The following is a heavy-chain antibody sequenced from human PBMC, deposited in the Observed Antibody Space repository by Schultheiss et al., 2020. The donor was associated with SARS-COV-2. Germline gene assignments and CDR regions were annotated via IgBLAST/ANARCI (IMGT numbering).Heavy chain of an antibody. J-gene: IGHJ6*02. CDR1: GFTFSSYW. Sequence: GGSLRLSCAASGFTFSSYWMSWVRQAPGKGLEWVSGISWNSGSIGYADSVKGRFTISRDNAKNSLYLQMNSLRAEDTALYYCAKDSRAVSHYYYGMDVWGQGTTVTVSS. CDR2: ISWNSGSI. CDR3: AKDSRAVSHYYYGMDV. V-gene: IGHV3-9*01.